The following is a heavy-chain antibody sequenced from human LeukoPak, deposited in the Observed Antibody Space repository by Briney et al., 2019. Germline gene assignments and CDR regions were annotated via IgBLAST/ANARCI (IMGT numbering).Heavy chain of an antibody. D-gene: IGHD5-24*01. CDR1: GFTFSSYG. CDR3: AKAQGKQRWLQDY. Sequence: GGSLRLSCVASGFTFSSYGMHWVRQAPGKGLEWVAFIRYDGSNKYYADSVKGRFTISRDNSKNTLYLQMNSLRAEDTAVYYCAKAQGKQRWLQDYWGQGTLVTVSS. CDR2: IRYDGSNK. V-gene: IGHV3-30*02. J-gene: IGHJ4*02.